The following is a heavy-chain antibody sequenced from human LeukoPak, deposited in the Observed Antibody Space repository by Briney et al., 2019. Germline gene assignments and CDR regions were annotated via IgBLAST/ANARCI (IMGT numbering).Heavy chain of an antibody. Sequence: GGSLRLSCAASEFTFSSYSMNWVRQAPGKGLEWVSYITNSGNSKSYADSVKGRFTISRDNSKNTLYLQMNSLRAEDTAVYYCAKDLPGIDSGYYYNAFDIWGQGTMVTVSS. V-gene: IGHV3-48*01. D-gene: IGHD3-22*01. CDR2: ITNSGNSK. CDR1: EFTFSSYS. J-gene: IGHJ3*02. CDR3: AKDLPGIDSGYYYNAFDI.